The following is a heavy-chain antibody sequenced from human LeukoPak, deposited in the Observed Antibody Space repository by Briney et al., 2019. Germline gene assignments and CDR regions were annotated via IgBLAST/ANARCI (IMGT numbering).Heavy chain of an antibody. Sequence: GASVKVSFKASGYTFTGYYMHWVRHAPGQGLDWMGCINPNSCGTNYAQKFQGRVAMNRDTSISTAYMELSRLRSDDTAVYYCARGLRAEMADLGYWGQGTLVTVSS. J-gene: IGHJ4*02. CDR1: GYTFTGYY. CDR2: INPNSCGT. CDR3: ARGLRAEMADLGY. V-gene: IGHV1-2*02. D-gene: IGHD5-24*01.